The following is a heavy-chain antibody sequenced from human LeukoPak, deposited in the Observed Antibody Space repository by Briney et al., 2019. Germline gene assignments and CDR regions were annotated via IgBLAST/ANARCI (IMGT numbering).Heavy chain of an antibody. V-gene: IGHV3-30*02. Sequence: PGGSLRLSCAASGFTFSSYGMHWVRQAPGKGLEWVAFIRYDGTNKYYADSVKGRFTISRDNSKNSLYLQMNSLRAEDTAVYYCAREPKVAAAGPDAFDIWGQGTMVTVSS. CDR3: AREPKVAAAGPDAFDI. CDR2: IRYDGTNK. J-gene: IGHJ3*02. CDR1: GFTFSSYG. D-gene: IGHD6-13*01.